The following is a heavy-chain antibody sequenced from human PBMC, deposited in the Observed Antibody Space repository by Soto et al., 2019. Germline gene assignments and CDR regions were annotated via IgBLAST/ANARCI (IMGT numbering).Heavy chain of an antibody. Sequence: PGGSLRLSCAASGFTFSSYDMHWVRQATGKGLEWVSAIGTAGDTYYPGSVKGRFTISRENAKNSLYLQMNSLRAEDTAVYYCARAVVGSSWYYYYCGMDLWGQGTTVTVSS. V-gene: IGHV3-13*01. D-gene: IGHD6-13*01. CDR3: ARAVVGSSWYYYYCGMDL. J-gene: IGHJ6*02. CDR2: IGTAGDT. CDR1: GFTFSSYD.